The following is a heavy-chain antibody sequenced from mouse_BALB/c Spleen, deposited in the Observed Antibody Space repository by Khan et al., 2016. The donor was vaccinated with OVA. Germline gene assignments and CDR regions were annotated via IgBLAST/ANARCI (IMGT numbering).Heavy chain of an antibody. V-gene: IGHV1-69*02. J-gene: IGHJ3*01. CDR3: VRSYYYGSSTWFAY. CDR1: GYTFTSYW. D-gene: IGHD1-1*01. CDR2: IDPSDNYT. Sequence: QVQLQQPGAELVKPGASVKLSCKASGYTFTSYWMHWVKQRPGQGLKWIGEIDPSDNYTKYNQNFKGKATLTVDKSSSTAYMQLSSLTSEDSAVYYGVRSYYYGSSTWFAYWGQGTLVTVSA.